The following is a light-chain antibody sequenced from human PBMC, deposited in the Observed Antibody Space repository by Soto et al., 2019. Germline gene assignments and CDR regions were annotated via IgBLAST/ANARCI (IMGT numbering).Light chain of an antibody. CDR2: DAS. J-gene: IGKJ5*01. Sequence: EIVLTQSPATLSLSPGERATLSCRASQSVSSYLAWYQQKPGQAPRLLIYDASNRATGIPARFSGSGSGTDFTLTISGLEPEDFADYYCQQRINWPITFGQGTRLEIK. V-gene: IGKV3-11*01. CDR3: QQRINWPIT. CDR1: QSVSSY.